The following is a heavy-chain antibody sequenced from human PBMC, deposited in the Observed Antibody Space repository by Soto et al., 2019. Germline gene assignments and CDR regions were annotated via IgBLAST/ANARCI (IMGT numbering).Heavy chain of an antibody. CDR2: IYSGGST. Sequence: ESGGGLIQPGGSLRLSCTASGFTVSSNYMSWVRQAPGKGLEWVSVIYSGGSTDSADSVKGRFTISRDNSKNTVYLEMTSLRAEDTAVYYCARGGAFDIWGQGTKVTVSS. CDR3: ARGGAFDI. V-gene: IGHV3-53*01. J-gene: IGHJ3*02. CDR1: GFTVSSNY.